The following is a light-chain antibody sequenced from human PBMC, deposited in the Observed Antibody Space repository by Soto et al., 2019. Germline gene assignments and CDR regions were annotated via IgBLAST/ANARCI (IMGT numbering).Light chain of an antibody. CDR1: QSIERW. Sequence: DIQMTQSPSTVSASVGDRVTITCRASQSIERWLAWYQQRPGKAPKVLIYDASSLESGVPSRFSGSGSGTEFTLTISSLEPDDFAVYYCQQYCQQYNSFSWTFGQGTTVEVK. V-gene: IGKV1-5*01. CDR3: QQYCQQYNSFSWT. CDR2: DAS. J-gene: IGKJ1*01.